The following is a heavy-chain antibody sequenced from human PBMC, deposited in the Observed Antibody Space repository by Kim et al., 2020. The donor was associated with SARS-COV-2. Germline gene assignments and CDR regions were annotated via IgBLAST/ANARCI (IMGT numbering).Heavy chain of an antibody. CDR3: ARGSGSSGYYYDAFAI. CDR2: ISYDGSNK. D-gene: IGHD3-22*01. CDR1: GFSFSSYA. J-gene: IGHJ3*02. Sequence: GGSLRLSCAASGFSFSSYAMYWVRQAPGKGLEWVAVISYDGSNKYYADSVKGRFTISSDNSKNTLYLQMNSLRVEDTAVYYCARGSGSSGYYYDAFAIWG. V-gene: IGHV3-30*04.